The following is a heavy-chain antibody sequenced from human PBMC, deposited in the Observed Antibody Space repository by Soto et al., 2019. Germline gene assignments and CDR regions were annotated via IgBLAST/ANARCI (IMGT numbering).Heavy chain of an antibody. J-gene: IGHJ3*01. Sequence: EVQLVESGGGLVQPGGSLRLSCAASGLTVRSNFMTWVRQAPGKGLERVSLIYSGGSTYYSDSVKGRFTISRDNSKNALYLEMNSLRAEDTAVYYCARVGITTDAFDLWGQGTMVTVSS. CDR3: ARVGITTDAFDL. CDR1: GLTVRSNF. D-gene: IGHD3-10*01. V-gene: IGHV3-66*01. CDR2: IYSGGST.